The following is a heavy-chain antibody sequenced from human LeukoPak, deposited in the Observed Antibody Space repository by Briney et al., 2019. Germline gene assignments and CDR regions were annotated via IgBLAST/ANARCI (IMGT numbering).Heavy chain of an antibody. CDR1: GYTFTGYY. CDR2: INPNSGGT. CDR3: ARPMTGTGLTYYYYGMDI. D-gene: IGHD1-1*01. V-gene: IGHV1-2*02. Sequence: ASVKVSCKASGYTFTGYYLHWVRQAPGQGLEWLGWINPNSGGTHYAQKFQGRVTVTRDTSISTAYMELNSLRSEDTALYYCARPMTGTGLTYYYYGMDIWGQGTTVTVSS. J-gene: IGHJ6*02.